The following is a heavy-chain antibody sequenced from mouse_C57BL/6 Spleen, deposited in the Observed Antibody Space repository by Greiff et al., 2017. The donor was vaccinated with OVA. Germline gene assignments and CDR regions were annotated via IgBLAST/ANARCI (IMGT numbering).Heavy chain of an antibody. V-gene: IGHV1-52*01. CDR3: ARSEELRRGVTDY. CDR1: GYTFTSYW. J-gene: IGHJ4*01. CDR2: IDPSDSET. D-gene: IGHD2-4*01. Sequence: QVQLKQPGAELVRPGSSVKLSCKASGYTFTSYWMHWVKQRPIQGLEWIGNIDPSDSETHYNQKFKDKATLTVDKSSSTASMQLSSLTSEDSAVYYCARSEELRRGVTDYWGQGTSVTVSS.